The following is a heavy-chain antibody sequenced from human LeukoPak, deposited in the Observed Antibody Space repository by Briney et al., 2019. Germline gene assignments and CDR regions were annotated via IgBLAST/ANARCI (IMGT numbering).Heavy chain of an antibody. CDR2: IYYSGST. CDR1: GGSISSSSYY. J-gene: IGHJ4*02. Sequence: SETLSLTCTVSGGSISSSSYYWGWIRQPPGKGLEWIGSIYYSGSTYYNPSLKSRVTISVDTSKNQFSLKLSSVTAADTAVYYCATSGYREACSSTSCAFDYWGQGTLVTVSS. D-gene: IGHD2-2*01. CDR3: ATSGYREACSSTSCAFDY. V-gene: IGHV4-39*01.